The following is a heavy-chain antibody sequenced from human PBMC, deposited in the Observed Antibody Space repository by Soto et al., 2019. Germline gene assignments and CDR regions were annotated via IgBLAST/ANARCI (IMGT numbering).Heavy chain of an antibody. Sequence: EVQLLESGGGLVQPGGSLRLSCAASGFTFSSYAMNWVRQAPGKGLEWVSVISGTGGITYLADSVKGRFTISRDNSKNTLYLQMDSLRAEDTAVYFCAKEETVISHYYYYYGMDVWGQGTTVTVSS. CDR3: AKEETVISHYYYYYGMDV. V-gene: IGHV3-23*01. CDR2: ISGTGGIT. D-gene: IGHD4-4*01. J-gene: IGHJ6*02. CDR1: GFTFSSYA.